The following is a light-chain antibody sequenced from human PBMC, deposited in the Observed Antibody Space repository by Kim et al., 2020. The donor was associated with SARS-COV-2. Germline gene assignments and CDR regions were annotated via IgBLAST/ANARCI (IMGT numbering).Light chain of an antibody. CDR1: QSISSY. Sequence: SVGDRVTITCRASQSISSYLNWYQQKPGTAPKLLVYAASSLQSGVPSRFSGSGSGTDFTLTISSLQPEDFATYYCQQSYSTPPITFGQGTRLEI. CDR3: QQSYSTPPIT. V-gene: IGKV1-39*01. CDR2: AAS. J-gene: IGKJ5*01.